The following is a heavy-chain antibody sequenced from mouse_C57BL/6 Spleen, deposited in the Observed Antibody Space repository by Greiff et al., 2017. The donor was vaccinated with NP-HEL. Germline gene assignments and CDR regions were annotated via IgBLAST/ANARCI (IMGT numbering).Heavy chain of an antibody. CDR2: IDPSDSET. CDR1: GYTFTSYW. J-gene: IGHJ4*01. D-gene: IGHD2-5*01. CDR3: ARGAYDSNYPCAMDY. V-gene: IGHV1-52*01. Sequence: QVQLQQPGAELVRPGSSVKLSCKASGYTFTSYWMHWVKQRPIQGLEWIGNIDPSDSETHYNQKFKDKATLTVDKSSSTAYMQLSSLTSEDSAVYYCARGAYDSNYPCAMDYWGQGTSVTVSS.